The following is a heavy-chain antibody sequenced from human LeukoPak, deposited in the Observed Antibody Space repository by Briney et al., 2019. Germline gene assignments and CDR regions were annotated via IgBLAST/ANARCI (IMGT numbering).Heavy chain of an antibody. J-gene: IGHJ4*02. Sequence: PGGSLRLSCVASGFTFSSYSMNWVRQAPGKGLEWVSYISSSSSIIYYADSVKGRFTISRDNAKNSLYLQMNSLRAEDTAVYYCARDPYGGNWFDYWGQGTLVTVSS. CDR1: GFTFSSYS. V-gene: IGHV3-48*01. CDR3: ARDPYGGNWFDY. D-gene: IGHD4-23*01. CDR2: ISSSSSII.